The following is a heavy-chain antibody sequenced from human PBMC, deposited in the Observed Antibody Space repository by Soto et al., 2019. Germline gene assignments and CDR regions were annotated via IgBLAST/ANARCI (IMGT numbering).Heavy chain of an antibody. J-gene: IGHJ5*02. V-gene: IGHV4-59*01. CDR3: ARGYCSGGSCYEGSGGYWFDP. Sequence: PSETLSLTCTVSGGSISSYYWSWIRQPPGKGLEWFGYIYYSGSTNYNPSLKSRVTISVDTSKNQFSLRLSSVTAADTAVYYCARGYCSGGSCYEGSGGYWFDPWGQGTLVTVSS. CDR1: GGSISSYY. D-gene: IGHD2-15*01. CDR2: IYYSGST.